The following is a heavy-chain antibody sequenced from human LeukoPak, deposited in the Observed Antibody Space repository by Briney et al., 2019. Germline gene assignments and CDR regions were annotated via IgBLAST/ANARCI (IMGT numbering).Heavy chain of an antibody. CDR1: GGSISSHY. CDR3: ARVVDSGAFDI. J-gene: IGHJ3*02. Sequence: PSETLSLTCTVSGGSISSHYWSWIRQPPGKGLEWIGYIYYSGSTNYNPSLKSRVTMSVDTSKNQFSLKLSSVTAADTAVYYCARVVDSGAFDIWGQGTMVTVSS. CDR2: IYYSGST. D-gene: IGHD1-26*01. V-gene: IGHV4-59*11.